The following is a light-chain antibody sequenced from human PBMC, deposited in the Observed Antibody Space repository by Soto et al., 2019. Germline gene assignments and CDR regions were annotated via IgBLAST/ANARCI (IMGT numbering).Light chain of an antibody. V-gene: IGKV1-9*01. CDR2: DAS. CDR1: QDIASY. J-gene: IGKJ1*01. Sequence: DIQLTQSPSFLSASVGDRVIITCRANQDIASYLAWYQQKLGKAPKLLIYDASTLQSGVPSKFSGSGSGTEFTLTISSLQPEDFATYYCQQLNYYPLTFGQGTKVEIK. CDR3: QQLNYYPLT.